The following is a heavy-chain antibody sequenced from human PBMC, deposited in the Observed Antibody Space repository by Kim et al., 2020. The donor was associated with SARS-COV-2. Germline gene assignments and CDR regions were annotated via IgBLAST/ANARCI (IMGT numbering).Heavy chain of an antibody. J-gene: IGHJ3*02. CDR2: ISGSGGST. Sequence: GGSLRLSCAASGFTFSSYAMSWVRQAPGKGLEWVSAISGSGGSTYYADSVKGRFTISRDNSKNTLYLQMNSLRAEDTAVYYCAKDRGSMIVVVDAFDIWGQGTMVTVSS. V-gene: IGHV3-23*01. D-gene: IGHD3-22*01. CDR1: GFTFSSYA. CDR3: AKDRGSMIVVVDAFDI.